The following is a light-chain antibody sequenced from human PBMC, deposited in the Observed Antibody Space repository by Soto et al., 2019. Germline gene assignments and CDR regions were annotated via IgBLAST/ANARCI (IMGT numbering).Light chain of an antibody. CDR2: GAS. CDR1: QSVGSIY. V-gene: IGKV3-20*01. J-gene: IGKJ1*01. CDR3: QQYGSSPRT. Sequence: DIVLTQSPCTLSLSPGERATLSCRASQSVGSIYLAWYQQKRGQAPRLVIHGASNRASGIPDRFSGSGSGTDFTLTISRLEPEDFAVYYCQQYGSSPRTFGQGTKVDIK.